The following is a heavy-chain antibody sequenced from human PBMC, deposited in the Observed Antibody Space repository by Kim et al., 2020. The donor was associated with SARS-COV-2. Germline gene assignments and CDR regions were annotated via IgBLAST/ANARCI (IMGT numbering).Heavy chain of an antibody. J-gene: IGHJ6*02. D-gene: IGHD3-3*01. Sequence: SLMRRVTISVDTSKNQFSLKLSSVAAADTAVYYCARGITIFGVVTNGMDVWGQGTTVTVSS. CDR3: ARGITIFGVVTNGMDV. V-gene: IGHV4-31*02.